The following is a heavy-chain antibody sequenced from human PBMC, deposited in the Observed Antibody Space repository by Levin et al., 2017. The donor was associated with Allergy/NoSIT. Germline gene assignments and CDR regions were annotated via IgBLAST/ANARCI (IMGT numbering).Heavy chain of an antibody. J-gene: IGHJ3*02. CDR3: ARGVKPNYYDSSGQRAFDI. V-gene: IGHV4-34*01. D-gene: IGHD3-22*01. Sequence: SQTLSLTCAVYGGSFSGYYWSWIRQPPGKGLEWIGEINHSGSTNYNPSLKSRVTISVDTSKNQFSLKLSSVTAADTAVYYCARGVKPNYYDSSGQRAFDIWGQGTMVTVSS. CDR1: GGSFSGYY. CDR2: INHSGST.